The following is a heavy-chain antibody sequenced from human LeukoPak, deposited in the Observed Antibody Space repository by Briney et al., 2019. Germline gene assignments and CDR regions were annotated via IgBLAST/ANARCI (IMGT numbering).Heavy chain of an antibody. J-gene: IGHJ6*03. CDR2: ISGSGGTT. D-gene: IGHD3-3*01. V-gene: IGHV3-23*01. Sequence: QPGGSLRLSCAASGFTFRNYAMSWVRQAPGKGLEWVSTISGSGGTTCSADSVKGRFTISRDNSKNTLYLQMNSLRAEDTAVYYCARDGYDFWSGYPVYYYMDVWGKGTTVTVSS. CDR3: ARDGYDFWSGYPVYYYMDV. CDR1: GFTFRNYA.